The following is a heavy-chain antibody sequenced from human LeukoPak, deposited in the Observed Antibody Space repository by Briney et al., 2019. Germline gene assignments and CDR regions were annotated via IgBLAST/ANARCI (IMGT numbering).Heavy chain of an antibody. CDR1: GFTFDDYA. D-gene: IGHD2-2*02. Sequence: GGSLRLSCAASGFTFDDYAMHCVRQAPGKGLEWVSLISWDGGSTYYADSVKGRFTISRDNSKNTLYLQMNSLRAEDTAVYYCAKDPIPDYWGQGTLVTVSS. V-gene: IGHV3-43D*03. J-gene: IGHJ4*02. CDR2: ISWDGGST. CDR3: AKDPIPDY.